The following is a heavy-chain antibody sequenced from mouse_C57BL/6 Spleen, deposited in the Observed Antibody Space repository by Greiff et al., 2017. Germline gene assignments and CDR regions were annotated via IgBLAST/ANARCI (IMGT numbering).Heavy chain of an antibody. CDR2: INPNNGGT. Sequence: EVQLQQSGPELVKPGASVKIPCKASGYTFTDYNMDWVKQSHGKSLEWIGDINPNNGGTSYNQKFKGKATLTVDKSSSTAYMQLRSLTSEDTAFYYCARCSSYESFDVWGTGTTVTVSS. CDR1: GYTFTDYN. CDR3: ARCSSYESFDV. V-gene: IGHV1-18*01. D-gene: IGHD1-1*01. J-gene: IGHJ1*03.